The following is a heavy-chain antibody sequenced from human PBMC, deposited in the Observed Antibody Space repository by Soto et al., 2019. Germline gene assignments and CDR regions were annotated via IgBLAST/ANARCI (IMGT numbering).Heavy chain of an antibody. Sequence: SVKVSCKASGGTFSSYAISWVRQAPGQGLEWMGGIIPIFGTANYAQKFQGRVTITADESTSTAYMELSSLRSEDTAVYYCARSIVVVPAVKARYYYYGMDVWGQGTTVTVYS. D-gene: IGHD2-2*01. J-gene: IGHJ6*02. CDR1: GGTFSSYA. CDR3: ARSIVVVPAVKARYYYYGMDV. CDR2: IIPIFGTA. V-gene: IGHV1-69*13.